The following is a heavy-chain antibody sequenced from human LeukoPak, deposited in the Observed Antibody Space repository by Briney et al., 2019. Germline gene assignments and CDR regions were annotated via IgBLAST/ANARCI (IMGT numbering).Heavy chain of an antibody. CDR2: ISGSGGST. J-gene: IGHJ6*04. CDR1: GFTFSSYA. CDR3: AKSGSTVTTRYGMDV. V-gene: IGHV3-23*01. Sequence: GGSLRLSCAASGFTFSSYAMSWVRQAPGKGLEWVSAISGSGGSTYYADSVRGRFTFSRDNSKNTLYQQMNSLRAEDTAVYYCAKSGSTVTTRYGMDVWGKGTTVTVSS. D-gene: IGHD4-17*01.